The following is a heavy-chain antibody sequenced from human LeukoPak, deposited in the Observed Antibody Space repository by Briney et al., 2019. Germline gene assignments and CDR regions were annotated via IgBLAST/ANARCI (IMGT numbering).Heavy chain of an antibody. CDR3: ARDREVGGFGEPTLHYFDY. Sequence: SVKVSCKASGYTFTSYGISWVRQAPGQGLEWMGRIIPILGIANYAQKFQGRVTITADKSTSTAYMELSSLRSEDTAVYYCARDREVGGFGEPTLHYFDYWGQGTLVTVSS. J-gene: IGHJ4*02. CDR2: IIPILGIA. V-gene: IGHV1-69*04. D-gene: IGHD3-10*01. CDR1: GYTFTSYG.